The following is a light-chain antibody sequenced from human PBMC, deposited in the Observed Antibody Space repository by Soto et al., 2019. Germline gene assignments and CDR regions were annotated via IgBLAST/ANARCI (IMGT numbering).Light chain of an antibody. CDR3: QQYSNYYT. Sequence: DIQMTQSPSTLSASVGDRVTITCRASQSISNLLAWYQQKPGKAPKFLIYDASTLESGVPSRFSGSGSGTEFTLTISSLQPDDFATYYCQQYSNYYTFGQGTKLEI. V-gene: IGKV1-5*01. CDR2: DAS. J-gene: IGKJ2*01. CDR1: QSISNL.